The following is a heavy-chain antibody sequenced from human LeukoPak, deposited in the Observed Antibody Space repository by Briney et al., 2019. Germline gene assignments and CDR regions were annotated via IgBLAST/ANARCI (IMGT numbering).Heavy chain of an antibody. Sequence: PSETLSLTCAVYGGSFSGYYWSWIRQPPGKGLEWIGEINHSGSTNYNPSLKSRVTILQDTSKNQLSLKLNSVTAADTAVYYCARAWGYWGQGILVTVSS. D-gene: IGHD7-27*01. CDR1: GGSFSGYY. CDR2: INHSGST. CDR3: ARAWGY. V-gene: IGHV4-34*01. J-gene: IGHJ4*02.